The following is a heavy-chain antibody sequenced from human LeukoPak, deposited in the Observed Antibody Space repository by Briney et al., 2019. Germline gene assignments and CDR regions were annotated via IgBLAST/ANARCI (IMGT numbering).Heavy chain of an antibody. CDR1: GFTFNNYA. V-gene: IGHV3-23*01. J-gene: IGHJ5*02. D-gene: IGHD6-19*01. CDR3: AKGGSSGRYEQDWLDP. Sequence: SGGSLRLSCAASGFTFNNYAMNWVRQAPGKGLEWVSAISGSGGSTYYADSVKGRFTISRDNSENTLHLQMDSLRPEDTAIYYCAKGGSSGRYEQDWLDPWGQGTLVTVSS. CDR2: ISGSGGST.